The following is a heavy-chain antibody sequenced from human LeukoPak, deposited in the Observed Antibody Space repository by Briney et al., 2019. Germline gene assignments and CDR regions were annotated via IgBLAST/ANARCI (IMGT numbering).Heavy chain of an antibody. CDR2: ITGSGGDS. V-gene: IGHV3-23*01. CDR1: GFIFSNYA. CDR3: AKVKWKLIGYFDY. J-gene: IGHJ4*02. D-gene: IGHD1-20*01. Sequence: GGSLRLSCKASGFIFSNYAMSWVRQAPGKGLEWVSIITGSGGDSYYTDSVKGRFTLSRDNSKNTLFLQMNSLRAEDTAVYFCAKVKWKLIGYFDYWGQGTLVTVSS.